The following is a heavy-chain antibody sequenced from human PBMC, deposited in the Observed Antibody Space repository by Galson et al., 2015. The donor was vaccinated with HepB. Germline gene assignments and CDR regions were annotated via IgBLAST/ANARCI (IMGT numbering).Heavy chain of an antibody. J-gene: IGHJ1*01. Sequence: SVKVSCKASGYTFTSYAMHWVRQAPGQRLEWMGWINAGNGNTKYSQKFQGRVTITRDTSASTAYMELSSLRSEDTAVYYCARRGPGGWLLPLFPRNQYFQHWGQGTLVTVSS. CDR3: ARRGPGGWLLPLFPRNQYFQH. CDR2: INAGNGNT. V-gene: IGHV1-3*01. D-gene: IGHD2-15*01. CDR1: GYTFTSYA.